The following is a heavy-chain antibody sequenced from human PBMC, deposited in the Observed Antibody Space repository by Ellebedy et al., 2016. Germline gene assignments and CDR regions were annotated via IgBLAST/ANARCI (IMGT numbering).Heavy chain of an antibody. CDR2: IKQDGSEK. V-gene: IGHV3-7*03. CDR1: GFTFSSYW. J-gene: IGHJ4*02. Sequence: GESLKISXAASGFTFSSYWMSWVRQAPGKGLEWVANIKQDGSEKYYVDSVKGRFTISRDNSKNTLYLQMNSLRAEDTAVYYCAKDLWRAYYYGSGRFDYWGQGTLVTVSS. CDR3: AKDLWRAYYYGSGRFDY. D-gene: IGHD3-10*01.